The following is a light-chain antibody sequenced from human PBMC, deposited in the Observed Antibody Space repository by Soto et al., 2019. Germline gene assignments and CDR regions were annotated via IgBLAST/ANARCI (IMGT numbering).Light chain of an antibody. CDR2: AAS. V-gene: IGKV1-39*01. CDR1: QNINNN. Sequence: EIQMTQSPSSLSASIGDRVTITCRTSQNINNNLNWYQQKSGKAPELLIYAASSLQSGVPSRFSGSGSGTDFTLTINSLQPEDVATYYCQQSYSTIRTFGQGTNLKIK. CDR3: QQSYSTIRT. J-gene: IGKJ2*01.